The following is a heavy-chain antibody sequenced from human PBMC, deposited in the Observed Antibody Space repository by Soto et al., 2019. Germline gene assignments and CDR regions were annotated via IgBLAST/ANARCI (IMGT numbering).Heavy chain of an antibody. J-gene: IGHJ4*02. CDR1: GASIWSYD. D-gene: IGHD3-9*01. CDR3: GRLEGLATISYYFDY. CDR2: VYYSGST. V-gene: IGHV4-59*08. Sequence: PSETLSLTCTVSGASIWSYDWGWIRQAPGEGLEWIGSVYYSGSTNYNPSLKSRVTISIDTSKNQFSLKLMSLSAADTAVYYCGRLEGLATISYYFDYWGQGALVTVSS.